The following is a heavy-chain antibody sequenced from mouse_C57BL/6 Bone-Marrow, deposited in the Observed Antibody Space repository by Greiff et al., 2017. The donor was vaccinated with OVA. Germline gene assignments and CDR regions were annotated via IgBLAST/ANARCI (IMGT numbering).Heavy chain of an antibody. Sequence: QVQLQQSGAELVKPGASVKISCKASGYAFSSYWMNWVQQRPGKGLEWIGQIYPGDGDTNYNGKFKGKATLTADKSSSTAYMQLSSLTSEDSAVYFCAVDYFDYWGQGTTLTVSS. V-gene: IGHV1-80*01. CDR1: GYAFSSYW. CDR3: AVDYFDY. CDR2: IYPGDGDT. J-gene: IGHJ2*01.